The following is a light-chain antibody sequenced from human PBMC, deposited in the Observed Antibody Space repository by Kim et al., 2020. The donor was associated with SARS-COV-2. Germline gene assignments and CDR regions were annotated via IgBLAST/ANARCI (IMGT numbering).Light chain of an antibody. Sequence: GTPGQRVTISCSGGSSNIGSNTVNWYQQLPGTAPKLLIHSNNQRPSGVPDRFSGSKSGTSASLAISGLQSEDEADYYCEAWDDSLVFGGGTQLTVL. CDR3: EAWDDSLV. CDR2: SNN. V-gene: IGLV1-44*01. CDR1: SSNIGSNT. J-gene: IGLJ2*01.